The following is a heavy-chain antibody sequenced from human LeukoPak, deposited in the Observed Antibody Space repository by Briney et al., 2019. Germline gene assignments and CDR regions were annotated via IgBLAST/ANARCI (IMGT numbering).Heavy chain of an antibody. CDR1: GFSFRDAW. V-gene: IGHV3-15*01. D-gene: IGHD3-22*01. CDR3: TTLTMIIGTHSVY. CDR2: IKRSYDGVTT. J-gene: IGHJ4*02. Sequence: GGSLRLSCVASGFSFRDAWMNWVRQAPGKGLEWVGRIKRSYDGVTTDYAAPVKGRFSISRDDSKTTLYLQMNSLKTEDTAVYYCTTLTMIIGTHSVYWGQGVLVTVSS.